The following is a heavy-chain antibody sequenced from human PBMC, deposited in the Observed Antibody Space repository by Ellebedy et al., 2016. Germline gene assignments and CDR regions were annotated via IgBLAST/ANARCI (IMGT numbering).Heavy chain of an antibody. CDR2: INSDGSAT. J-gene: IGHJ5*02. CDR3: VWYGSGNPS. D-gene: IGHD3-10*01. CDR1: GFTSSNYF. Sequence: GGSLRLSXSASGFTSSNYFMHWVRQAPGKGLVWVSRINSDGSATIYADSVRGRFTISRDNAKNMLYLQMISLRVEDTAVYYCVWYGSGNPSWGQGTLVTVSS. V-gene: IGHV3-74*01.